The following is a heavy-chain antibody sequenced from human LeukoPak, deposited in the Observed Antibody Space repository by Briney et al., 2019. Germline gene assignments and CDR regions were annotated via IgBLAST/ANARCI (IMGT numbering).Heavy chain of an antibody. D-gene: IGHD6-13*01. CDR3: AREKGYSSSWATGIGGDY. Sequence: PGGSLRLSCAASGFTFSSYSMNWVRQAPGKGLEWVSSISSSSSYIYYADSVKGRFTISRDNAKNSLYLQMNSLRAEDTAVYYCAREKGYSSSWATGIGGDYWGQGTLVTVSS. CDR2: ISSSSSYI. V-gene: IGHV3-21*01. CDR1: GFTFSSYS. J-gene: IGHJ4*02.